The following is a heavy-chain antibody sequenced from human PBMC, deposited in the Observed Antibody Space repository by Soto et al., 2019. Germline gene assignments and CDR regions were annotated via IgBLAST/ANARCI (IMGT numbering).Heavy chain of an antibody. Sequence: QVQLVESGGGLVKPGGSLRLSCAASGFTFSVFYMSWIRQAPGKGLECISYITSGGSYTNYADSVKGRFTISRDNAKNSLYPQMTGLRAGDTAVYNFVRAHYRNYAIGFHPWGQATLVTVSS. CDR3: VRAHYRNYAIGFHP. J-gene: IGHJ5*02. CDR2: ITSGGSYT. CDR1: GFTFSVFY. V-gene: IGHV3-11*06. D-gene: IGHD4-4*01.